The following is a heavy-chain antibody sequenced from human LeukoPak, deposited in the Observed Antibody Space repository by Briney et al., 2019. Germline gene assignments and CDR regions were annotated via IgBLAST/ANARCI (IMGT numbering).Heavy chain of an antibody. D-gene: IGHD3-22*01. CDR3: AHTGYSYYYYGMDV. J-gene: IGHJ6*02. Sequence: GASVKVSCKASGYTFTSYDISWVRQATGQGLEWMGWMNPNSGNTGYAQKFQGRVTMTRNTSISTAYMELSSLRSEDTAVYYCAHTGYSYYYYGMDVWGQGTTVTVSS. V-gene: IGHV1-8*01. CDR1: GYTFTSYD. CDR2: MNPNSGNT.